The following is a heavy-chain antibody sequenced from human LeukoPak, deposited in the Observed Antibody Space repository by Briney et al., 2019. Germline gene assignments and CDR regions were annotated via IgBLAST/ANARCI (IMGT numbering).Heavy chain of an antibody. CDR2: ISSDENNK. D-gene: IGHD5-24*01. V-gene: IGHV3-30*18. J-gene: IGHJ3*02. Sequence: GRSLRLSCAASGFTFSSYDMRWVRQAPGKGLEWVSVISSDENNKYYADSVKGRFTISRDNSKNTLYLQMSSLRPEDTAVYYCAKEGRWLQLGGAFDIWGQGTMVTVSS. CDR1: GFTFSSYD. CDR3: AKEGRWLQLGGAFDI.